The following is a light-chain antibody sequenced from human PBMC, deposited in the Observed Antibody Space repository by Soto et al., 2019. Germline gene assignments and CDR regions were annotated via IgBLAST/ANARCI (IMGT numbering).Light chain of an antibody. CDR3: QQYNRYSPWA. J-gene: IGKJ1*01. CDR1: QSVSTL. Sequence: DVQMTQSPSTLSASVGVRVTITCRASQSVSTLLAWYQQKPGKAPKLLIYKASSLESGVPSRFSGSGSGTDFTLTISSLQPDDFGTYYCQQYNRYSPWAFGQGTKVEIK. CDR2: KAS. V-gene: IGKV1-5*03.